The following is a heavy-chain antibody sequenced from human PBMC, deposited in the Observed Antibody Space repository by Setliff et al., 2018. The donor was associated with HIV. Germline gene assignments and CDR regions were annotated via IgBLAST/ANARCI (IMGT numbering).Heavy chain of an antibody. V-gene: IGHV3-74*03. CDR2: MNSDGSRT. Sequence: GSLRLSCAASGFTFDDYAMHWVRQLPGKGLVWVSSMNSDGSRTTYADSVKGRFTISRDNAKKMLYVQMNSLRAEDTAVYYCARPMEIGRHPVAGQRDAFDIWGQGTMVTVSS. CDR1: GFTFDDYA. D-gene: IGHD6-19*01. CDR3: ARPMEIGRHPVAGQRDAFDI. J-gene: IGHJ3*02.